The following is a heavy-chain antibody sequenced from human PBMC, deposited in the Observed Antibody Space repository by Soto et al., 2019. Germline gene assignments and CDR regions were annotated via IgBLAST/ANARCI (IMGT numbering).Heavy chain of an antibody. Sequence: GGSLRLSCAASGFTFSSYAMSWVRQAPGKGLEWVSGISGSGGSTYYADSVKGRFTISRENSKNTLYLQMNSLRAEDTAVYYCAKAPARVFGVVTPSYMDVWGKGTTVTVSS. CDR1: GFTFSSYA. V-gene: IGHV3-23*01. D-gene: IGHD3-3*01. J-gene: IGHJ6*03. CDR2: ISGSGGST. CDR3: AKAPARVFGVVTPSYMDV.